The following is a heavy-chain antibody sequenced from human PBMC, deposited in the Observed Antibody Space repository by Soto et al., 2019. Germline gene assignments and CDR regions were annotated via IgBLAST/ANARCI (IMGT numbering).Heavy chain of an antibody. CDR3: ARGQVVAAQH. CDR2: IYHSGST. J-gene: IGHJ4*02. Sequence: SSETLSLTCAVSGGSISSGGYSWSWIRQPPGKGLEWIGYIYHSGSTYYNPSLKSRATISVDRSKNQFSLKLSSVTAADTAVYYCARGQVVAAQHLGQGTLVTVS. D-gene: IGHD2-15*01. CDR1: GGSISSGGYS. V-gene: IGHV4-30-2*01.